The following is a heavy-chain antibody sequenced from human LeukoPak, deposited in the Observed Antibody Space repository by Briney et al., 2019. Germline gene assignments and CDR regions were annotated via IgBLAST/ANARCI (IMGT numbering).Heavy chain of an antibody. J-gene: IGHJ3*02. CDR1: GFTFSNYA. D-gene: IGHD6-13*01. V-gene: IGHV3-23*01. Sequence: GGSLRLSCAASGFTFSNYAMSWVRQAPGKGLEWVATISGRGSTNYADSVKGRFTISRDNSKNTLYMQMNSLRAEDMAVYYCARRRMAAEGFGAFDIWGQGTMVTVSS. CDR2: ISGRGST. CDR3: ARRRMAAEGFGAFDI.